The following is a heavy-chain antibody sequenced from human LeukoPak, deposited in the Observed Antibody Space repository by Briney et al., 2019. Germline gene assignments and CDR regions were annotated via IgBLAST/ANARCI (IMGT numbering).Heavy chain of an antibody. J-gene: IGHJ4*02. V-gene: IGHV3-48*03. D-gene: IGHD1-26*01. CDR3: ARDGVGAYHYFDY. CDR1: GFTFSSYE. Sequence: GGSLRLSCAASGFTFSSYEMNWVRQVPGKGLEWVSYISSSGSTIYYADSVKGRFTISRDNAKNSLYLQMNSLRAEDTAVYYCARDGVGAYHYFDYWGQGTLVTVSS. CDR2: ISSSGSTI.